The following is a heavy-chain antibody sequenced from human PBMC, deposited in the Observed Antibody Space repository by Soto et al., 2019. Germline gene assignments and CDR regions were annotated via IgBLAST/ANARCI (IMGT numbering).Heavy chain of an antibody. CDR3: AKVGGFSAYDITRYGMDV. D-gene: IGHD5-12*01. Sequence: GGSLRLSCAASGFTFASYAMSWVRQAPGKGLEWVSAIPGRGGNTYYAASVKGRFTISRDNSKNTLYLQMSGLRAEDTAVYHCAKVGGFSAYDITRYGMDVWGQGTTVTVSS. J-gene: IGHJ6*02. V-gene: IGHV3-23*01. CDR1: GFTFASYA. CDR2: IPGRGGNT.